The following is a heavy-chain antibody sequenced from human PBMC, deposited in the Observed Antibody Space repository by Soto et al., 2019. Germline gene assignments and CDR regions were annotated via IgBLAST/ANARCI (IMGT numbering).Heavy chain of an antibody. D-gene: IGHD5-12*01. CDR3: ARTSGYAFDY. J-gene: IGHJ4*02. CDR1: GFTFSSYA. CDR2: ISSNGGST. Sequence: EVQLVESGGGLAQPGGSLRLSCAASGFTFSSYAMHWVRQAPGKGLEYVSVISSNGGSTYYANSVKGRFTISRDNSKNTLYLQMGSLRAEDMAVYYCARTSGYAFDYWGQGTLVTVSS. V-gene: IGHV3-64*01.